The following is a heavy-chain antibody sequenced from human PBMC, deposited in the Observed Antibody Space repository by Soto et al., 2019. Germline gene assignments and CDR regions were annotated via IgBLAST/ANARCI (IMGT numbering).Heavy chain of an antibody. CDR1: GFTFSDHY. V-gene: IGHV3-72*01. CDR2: TRNKANSYTT. D-gene: IGHD3-16*01. Sequence: PGGPLRLSCVASGFTFSDHYMDWVRQAPGKGLEWVGRTRNKANSYTTEYAASVKGRFSISRDVSKNSLYLQMNSLTAEDTAVYYCVPRKGDPFRWGPGPLVTVSS. CDR3: VPRKGDPFR. J-gene: IGHJ4*02.